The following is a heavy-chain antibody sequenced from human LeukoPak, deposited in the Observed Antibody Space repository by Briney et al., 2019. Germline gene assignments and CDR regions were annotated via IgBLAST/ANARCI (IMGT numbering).Heavy chain of an antibody. V-gene: IGHV3-48*04. D-gene: IGHD6-19*01. J-gene: IGHJ4*02. Sequence: GGSLRLSCAASGFTFSSYAMSWVRQAPGKGLEWVSYISSSGSTIYYADSVKGRFTISRDNAKNSLYLQMNSLRAEDTAVYYCARHGSNGWHTPFHYWGQGTLVAVSS. CDR3: ARHGSNGWHTPFHY. CDR2: ISSSGSTI. CDR1: GFTFSSYA.